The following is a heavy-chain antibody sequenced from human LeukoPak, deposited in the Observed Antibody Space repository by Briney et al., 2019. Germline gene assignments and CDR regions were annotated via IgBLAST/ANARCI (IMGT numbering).Heavy chain of an antibody. D-gene: IGHD3-10*01. CDR2: ISASGDST. CDR3: AKDKETTYGWGRSYYYYGMDV. CDR1: GFTFSDYA. V-gene: IGHV3-23*01. J-gene: IGHJ6*02. Sequence: PGGSLRLSCAASGFTFSDYAMSWVRQAPGKGPEWVSGISASGDSTYYADSVKGRFTISRDNSKNTLYLQMNSLRAEDTAVYYCAKDKETTYGWGRSYYYYGMDVWGQGTTVTVSS.